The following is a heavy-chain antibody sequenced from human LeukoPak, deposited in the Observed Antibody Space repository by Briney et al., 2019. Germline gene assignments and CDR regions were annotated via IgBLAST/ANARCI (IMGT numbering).Heavy chain of an antibody. J-gene: IGHJ4*02. CDR3: ARTLLRYFDWPGGDY. CDR2: ISAYNGNT. Sequence: GASVKVSCKAAGYTFTSYGISWVRQAPGQGLEWMGWISAYNGNTNYAQKLQGRVTMTTDTSTRTAYMELRSLRSDDTPVYYCARTLLRYFDWPGGDYWGQGTLVTVSS. CDR1: GYTFTSYG. V-gene: IGHV1-18*04. D-gene: IGHD3-9*01.